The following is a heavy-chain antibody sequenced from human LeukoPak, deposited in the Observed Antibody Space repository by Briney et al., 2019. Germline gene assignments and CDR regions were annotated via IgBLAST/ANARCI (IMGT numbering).Heavy chain of an antibody. D-gene: IGHD4-17*01. CDR2: IYYSGST. CDR3: ARMHDYGDYIDY. V-gene: IGHV4-39*01. J-gene: IGHJ4*02. CDR1: GGSISSSSYY. Sequence: SETLSLTCTVSGGSISSSSYYWGWIRQPPGQGLEWIGSIYYSGSTYYNPSLKSPVTISVDTSKNQFSLKLSSVTAADTAVYYCARMHDYGDYIDYWGQGTLVTVSS.